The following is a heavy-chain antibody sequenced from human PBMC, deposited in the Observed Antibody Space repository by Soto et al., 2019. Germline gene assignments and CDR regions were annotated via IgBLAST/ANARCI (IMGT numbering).Heavy chain of an antibody. D-gene: IGHD2-15*01. CDR3: ARVAYFSGGSCYQPEHFWFDP. CDR2: INHSGST. J-gene: IGHJ5*02. Sequence: SETLSLTCTVHGGSFSGYYWSWIRQPPGKGLEWIGEINHSGSTNYNPSLKSRVTISVDTSKNQFSLKLSSVTAADTAVYYCARVAYFSGGSCYQPEHFWFDPWGQGTLVTVSS. V-gene: IGHV4-34*01. CDR1: GGSFSGYY.